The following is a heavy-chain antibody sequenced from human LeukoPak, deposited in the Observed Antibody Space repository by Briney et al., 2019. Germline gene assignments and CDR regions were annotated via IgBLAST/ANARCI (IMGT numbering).Heavy chain of an antibody. D-gene: IGHD1-26*01. CDR2: MYHTGSS. J-gene: IGHJ4*02. CDR3: ARDRASWVPYHFDF. CDR1: GYSISSGYY. V-gene: IGHV4-38-2*02. Sequence: SETLSLTCNVSGYSISSGYYWGWIRQPPGKGLEWIGSMYHTGSSYYNPSLKSRVTISMDTSKNKFSLNLNSVTATDTAVYYCARDRASWVPYHFDFWGQGTLVTVSS.